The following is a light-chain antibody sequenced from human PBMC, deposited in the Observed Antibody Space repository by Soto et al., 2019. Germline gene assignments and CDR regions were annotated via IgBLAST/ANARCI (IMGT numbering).Light chain of an antibody. CDR2: EVN. J-gene: IGLJ1*01. CDR3: SSYAGSSNV. V-gene: IGLV2-8*01. CDR1: SSDVGGYNY. Sequence: QSVLTQPPSASGSPGQSVAISCTGTSSDVGGYNYVSWYQQHPGKAPKLMIYEVNKRPSGVPDRFSGSKSGNTASLTVSGLQADDEADYYCSSYAGSSNVFGTGPKVTVL.